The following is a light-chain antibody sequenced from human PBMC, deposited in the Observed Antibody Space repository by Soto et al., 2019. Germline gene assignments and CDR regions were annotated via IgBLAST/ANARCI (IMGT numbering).Light chain of an antibody. J-gene: IGLJ3*02. CDR1: SSDVGSYDL. Sequence: QSALTQPASVSGSPGQSITISCTGTSSDVGSYDLVSWYQHHPGTAPKLILYEVTKRPSGVPDRFSGSKSGTSASLAISGLRSEDEADYYCAAWDDSLSGWVFGGGTKVTVL. V-gene: IGLV2-14*02. CDR3: AAWDDSLSGWV. CDR2: EVT.